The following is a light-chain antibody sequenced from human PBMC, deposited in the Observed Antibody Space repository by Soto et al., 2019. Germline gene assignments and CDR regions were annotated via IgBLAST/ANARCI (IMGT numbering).Light chain of an antibody. CDR3: QQYSSSPWT. V-gene: IGKV3-20*01. J-gene: IGKJ1*01. CDR2: GVS. CDR1: QGISNY. Sequence: TQSPSSVSASVGDRVTITCRASQGISNYLAWYQQKPGQAPRLLIYGVSSRATGIPDRFSGGGSGTDFTLTISRLEPEDFAVYYCQQYSSSPWTFGQGTKVEIK.